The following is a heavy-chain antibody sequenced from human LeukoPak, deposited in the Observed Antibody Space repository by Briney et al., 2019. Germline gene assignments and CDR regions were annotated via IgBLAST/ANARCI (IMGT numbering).Heavy chain of an antibody. CDR2: IKEDAGEI. J-gene: IGHJ4*02. CDR3: ARTGRYYDSSGYYYSY. Sequence: GGSLRLSCAASGFTFSRYWMSWVRQVPGKGLEWVANIKEDAGEIYYVDSVKGRFTISRDNAKNTLYLQMNSLRAEDTAVYYCARTGRYYDSSGYYYSYWGQGTLVTVSS. CDR1: GFTFSRYW. V-gene: IGHV3-7*01. D-gene: IGHD3-22*01.